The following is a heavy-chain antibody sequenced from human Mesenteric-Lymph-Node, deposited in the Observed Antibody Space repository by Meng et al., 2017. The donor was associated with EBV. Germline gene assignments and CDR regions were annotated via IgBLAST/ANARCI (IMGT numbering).Heavy chain of an antibody. V-gene: IGHV4-61*08. CDR2: IHHSGGT. CDR1: GGSARSGDHY. D-gene: IGHD2-15*01. Sequence: QVQLQQSGLGLVXPXXXXXLTXTVSGGSARSGDHYWSWIRQPPGKGLEWIGHIHHSGGTNYNPSLKSRVTISVDTSKNQFSLKLSSVTAADTAVYYCARDWGVVGWFDPWGQGTLVTVSS. J-gene: IGHJ5*02. CDR3: ARDWGVVGWFDP.